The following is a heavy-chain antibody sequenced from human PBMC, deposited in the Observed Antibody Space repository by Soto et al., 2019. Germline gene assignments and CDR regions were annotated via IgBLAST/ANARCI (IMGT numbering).Heavy chain of an antibody. CDR1: GGSIRSYY. Sequence: PSETLSLTCTVSGGSIRSYYWSWIRQPPGKGLEWIGYIYYSGSTNYNPSLKSRVTISVDTSKNQFSLKLSSVTAADTAVYYCVGGWHGFDSWRQGTLVTVSS. CDR3: VGGWHGFDS. D-gene: IGHD3-10*01. J-gene: IGHJ5*01. V-gene: IGHV4-59*08. CDR2: IYYSGST.